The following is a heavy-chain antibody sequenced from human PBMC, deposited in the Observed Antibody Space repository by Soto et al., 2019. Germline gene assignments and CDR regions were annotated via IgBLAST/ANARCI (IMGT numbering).Heavy chain of an antibody. CDR3: ARAYGVKSGTFDF. J-gene: IGHJ3*01. CDR1: GFTFSSYD. Sequence: QVQLVESGGGVVKPGRSLRLSCAASGFTFSSYDMHWVRQAPGKGLDWVAVIWYDGSNKDYADSVKGRFTISRDNSKNTLYLQMNSLRGEDTAVYYCARAYGVKSGTFDFWGQVKMVTVSS. D-gene: IGHD4-17*01. V-gene: IGHV3-33*01. CDR2: IWYDGSNK.